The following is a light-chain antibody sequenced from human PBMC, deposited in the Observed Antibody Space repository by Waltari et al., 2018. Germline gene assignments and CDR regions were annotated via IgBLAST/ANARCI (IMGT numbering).Light chain of an antibody. J-gene: IGLJ2*01. CDR3: QSYDSSLSGGV. CDR2: GNS. V-gene: IGLV1-40*01. CDR1: RSNIGAGYD. Sequence: QSVLTQPPSVSGAPGQRVPISCTGSRSNIGAGYDVHWYQQLPGPAPNRLIYGNSNRPSGVPDRFSGSKSGTSASLAITGLQAEDEADYYCQSYDSSLSGGVFGGGTKLTVL.